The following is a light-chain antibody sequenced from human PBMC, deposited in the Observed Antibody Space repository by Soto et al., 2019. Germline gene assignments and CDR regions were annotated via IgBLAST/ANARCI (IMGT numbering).Light chain of an antibody. J-gene: IGKJ1*01. CDR1: QEISSS. CDR2: GAS. CDR3: QKYNGAPWT. V-gene: IGKV1-27*01. Sequence: DIQMTQSPSSLSASVGDRVTITCRASQEISSSLAWYQQKPGKVPKLLIFGASSLHSGVPSRFSGSGSGTDFTLTSSSLQPEDVATYYCQKYNGAPWTFGQGTKVEIK.